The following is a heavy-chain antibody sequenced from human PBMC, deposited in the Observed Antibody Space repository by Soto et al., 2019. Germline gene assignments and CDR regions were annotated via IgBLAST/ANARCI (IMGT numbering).Heavy chain of an antibody. CDR1: GFTFSNSW. CDR3: VKVLARGVGVPRFYFDS. D-gene: IGHD2-2*01. V-gene: IGHV3-74*01. J-gene: IGHJ4*02. Sequence: XASLRLSCAASGFTFSNSWMHWVRQVSGKGLEWVSRINADGTSTSYADSVKGRFTISRDNAKNTLYLHVNSLRAEDTAVYYCVKVLARGVGVPRFYFDSWGQGALVTVSS. CDR2: INADGTST.